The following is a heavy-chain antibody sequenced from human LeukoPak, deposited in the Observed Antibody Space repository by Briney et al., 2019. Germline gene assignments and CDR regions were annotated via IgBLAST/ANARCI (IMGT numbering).Heavy chain of an antibody. CDR2: MHHSGRT. D-gene: IGHD2-2*01. CDR1: GASISSTNW. J-gene: IGHJ5*02. Sequence: SGTLSLTCAISGASISSTNWWIWVRQPPGKGLEWIGVMHHSGRTNYNPSLKSRITISVDKSKNQVFLRLNSVAAADTALYYCARAQEGCSRASCYLEPWGQGTLVTVSS. V-gene: IGHV4-4*02. CDR3: ARAQEGCSRASCYLEP.